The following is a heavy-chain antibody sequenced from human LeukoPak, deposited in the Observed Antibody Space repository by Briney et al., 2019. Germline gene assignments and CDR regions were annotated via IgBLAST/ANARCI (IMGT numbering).Heavy chain of an antibody. V-gene: IGHV4-59*01. J-gene: IGHJ6*03. CDR2: IYYSGST. CDR3: ARVQYYYYYYYMDV. CDR1: GGSISSYY. Sequence: SETLSLTCTVSGGSISSYYWSWIRQPPGKGLKWIGYIYYSGSTNYNPSLKSRVTISVDTSKNQFSLKLSSVTAADTAVYYCARVQYYYYYYYMDVWGKGTTVTISS.